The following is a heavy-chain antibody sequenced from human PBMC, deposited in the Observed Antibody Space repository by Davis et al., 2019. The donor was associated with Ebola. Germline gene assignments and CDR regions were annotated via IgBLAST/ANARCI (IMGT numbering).Heavy chain of an antibody. V-gene: IGHV4-59*01. CDR1: GASISAYY. CDR2: IYYSGST. CDR3: ARAARTTVGWFDP. J-gene: IGHJ5*02. Sequence: SETLSLTCTVSGASISAYYWSWIRQPPGKGLEWIGYIYYSGSTNYNPSLKSRVTISMDTSKNQFSLKLNSVTSSDTAVYYCARAARTTVGWFDPWGQGTLVTVSS. D-gene: IGHD6-6*01.